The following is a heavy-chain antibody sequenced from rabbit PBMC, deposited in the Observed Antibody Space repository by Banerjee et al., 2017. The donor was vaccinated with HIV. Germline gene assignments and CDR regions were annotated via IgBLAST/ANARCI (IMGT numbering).Heavy chain of an antibody. CDR2: IGTVTGST. D-gene: IGHD4-1*01. Sequence: QEQLEESGGDLVKPEGSLTLTCKASGLDFSSGYYMCWVRQAPGKGLEWIGCIGTVTGSTYYASWAKGRFTISKTSTTVTLQMTSLTAADTATYFCARDLAGVIGWNFDLWGPGTLVTVS. V-gene: IGHV1S45*01. J-gene: IGHJ4*01. CDR1: GLDFSSGYY. CDR3: ARDLAGVIGWNFDL.